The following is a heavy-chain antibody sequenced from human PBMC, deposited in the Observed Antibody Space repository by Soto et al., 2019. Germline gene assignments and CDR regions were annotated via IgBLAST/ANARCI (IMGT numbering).Heavy chain of an antibody. Sequence: QVQLVQSGAEVKKPGASVKVSCKASGYTFTGYYMHWVRQAPGQGLEWMGWINPIFGTANYAQKFQGRVTITADKSTSTAYMELSSLRSEDTAVYYCAREGYSGSYSGPFDYWGQGTLVTVSS. V-gene: IGHV1-69*06. CDR2: INPIFGTA. J-gene: IGHJ4*02. D-gene: IGHD1-26*01. CDR1: GYTFTGYY. CDR3: AREGYSGSYSGPFDY.